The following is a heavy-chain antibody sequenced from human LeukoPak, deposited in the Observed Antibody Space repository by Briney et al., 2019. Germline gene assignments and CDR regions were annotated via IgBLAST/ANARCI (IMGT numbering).Heavy chain of an antibody. CDR1: GFTFDDYA. CDR3: AKDRGGGSGSYYNHIDY. Sequence: GGSLRLSCAASGFTFDDYAMHWVRQAPGKGLEWVSGISWNSGSIGYADSVKGRFTISRDNAKNSLYLQMNSLRAEDTALYYCAKDRGGGSGSYYNHIDYWGQGTLVTVSS. J-gene: IGHJ4*02. D-gene: IGHD3-10*01. CDR2: ISWNSGSI. V-gene: IGHV3-9*01.